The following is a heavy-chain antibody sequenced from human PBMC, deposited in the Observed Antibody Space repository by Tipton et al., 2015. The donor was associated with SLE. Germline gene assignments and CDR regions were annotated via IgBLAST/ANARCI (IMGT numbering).Heavy chain of an antibody. Sequence: TLSLTCAVYGGSFSGYPWSWIRQPPGKGLEWIGEINDSGGTNYNPSLKSRVIISADTSKNQFSLRMTSVTAADTAVYYCARGGRWEDFRYWGQGNLVTVSS. J-gene: IGHJ4*02. CDR3: ARGGRWEDFRY. D-gene: IGHD1-26*01. V-gene: IGHV4-34*01. CDR1: GGSFSGYP. CDR2: INDSGGT.